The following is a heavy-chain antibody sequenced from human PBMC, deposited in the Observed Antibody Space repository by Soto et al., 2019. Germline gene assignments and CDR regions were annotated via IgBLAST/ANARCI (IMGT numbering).Heavy chain of an antibody. CDR2: ISWNSGSI. V-gene: IGHV3-9*01. D-gene: IGHD6-13*01. Sequence: EVQLVESGGGLVQPGRSLRLSCAASGFTFDDYAMHWVRQAPGKGLEWVSGISWNSGSIGYADSVKGRITISRDNAKNSLYRQMNSLRAEDTALYYCAKDIGQPLRYFDYWGQGTLVTVSS. CDR1: GFTFDDYA. J-gene: IGHJ4*02. CDR3: AKDIGQPLRYFDY.